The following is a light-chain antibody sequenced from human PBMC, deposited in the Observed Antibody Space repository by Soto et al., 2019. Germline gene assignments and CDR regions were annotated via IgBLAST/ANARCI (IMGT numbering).Light chain of an antibody. CDR1: QGIRNF. CDR3: QQDSSVPV. V-gene: IGKV1-27*01. Sequence: DIQMTQSPTSLSASVGDRVTITCRASQGIRNFVAWYQQKPCKAPKLLIYAASTLQSGVPSRFSGSGSGTDFTLTINSMQPEDVATSSCQQDSSVPVFGPGNKVDI. CDR2: AAS. J-gene: IGKJ3*01.